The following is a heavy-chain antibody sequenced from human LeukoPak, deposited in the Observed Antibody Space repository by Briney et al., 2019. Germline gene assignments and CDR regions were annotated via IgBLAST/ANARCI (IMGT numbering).Heavy chain of an antibody. CDR1: GFTFSSYA. V-gene: IGHV3-23*01. Sequence: QAGGSLRLSCEASGFTFSSYAMSWVRQAPGKGLEWVSAISGSGTTYYADSVKGRFTISRDNSKNTLYLQMNSLRAEDTAVYYCAKDHCSGGSCYFDYWGQGTLVTVSS. D-gene: IGHD2-15*01. J-gene: IGHJ4*02. CDR3: AKDHCSGGSCYFDY. CDR2: ISGSGTT.